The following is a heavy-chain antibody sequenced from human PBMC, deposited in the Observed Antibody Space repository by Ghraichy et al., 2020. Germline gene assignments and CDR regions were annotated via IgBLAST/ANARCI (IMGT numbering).Heavy chain of an antibody. J-gene: IGHJ4*02. D-gene: IGHD5-18*01. V-gene: IGHV3-30*18. CDR3: AKDVDTAMVFYY. CDR1: GFTFSSYG. CDR2: ISYDGSNK. Sequence: GGSLRLSCAASGFTFSSYGMHWVRQAPGKGLEWVAVISYDGSNKYYADSVKGRFTISRDNSKNTLYLQMNSLRAEDTAVYYCAKDVDTAMVFYYWGQGTLVTVSS.